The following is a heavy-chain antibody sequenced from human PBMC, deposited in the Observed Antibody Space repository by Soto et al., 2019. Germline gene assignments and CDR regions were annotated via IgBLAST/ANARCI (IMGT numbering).Heavy chain of an antibody. Sequence: QVQLVQSGAEVKKPGTSVKVSCKASGYTFTSNGISWVRQAPGQGLEWMGWISTYNGNTNYAQKLQGRVTMTSDTSTNRDYMELRGGRSDDTAVYYCASDGYGDYGYWGQGSLVSV. D-gene: IGHD4-17*01. V-gene: IGHV1-18*01. CDR2: ISTYNGNT. CDR1: GYTFTSNG. J-gene: IGHJ4*02. CDR3: ASDGYGDYGY.